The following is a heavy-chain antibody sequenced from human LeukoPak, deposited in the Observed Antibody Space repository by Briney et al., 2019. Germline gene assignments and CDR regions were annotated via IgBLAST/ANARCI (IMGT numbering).Heavy chain of an antibody. V-gene: IGHV3-21*01. CDR3: ARWAGYCSGGSCYSSRVFDY. CDR2: ISSSSSYI. D-gene: IGHD2-15*01. Sequence: PGGSLRLSCAASGFTVSDNYMNWVRQAPGKGLEWVSSISSSSSYIYYADSVKGRFTISRDNAKNSLYLQMNSLRAEDTAVYYCARWAGYCSGGSCYSSRVFDYWGQGTLVTVSS. CDR1: GFTVSDNY. J-gene: IGHJ4*02.